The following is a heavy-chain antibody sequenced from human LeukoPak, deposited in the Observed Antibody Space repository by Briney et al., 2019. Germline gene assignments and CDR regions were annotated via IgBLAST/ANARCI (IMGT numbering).Heavy chain of an antibody. CDR3: ARTTFGNYDILTGYYKSWFDP. V-gene: IGHV3-30*02. D-gene: IGHD3-9*01. J-gene: IGHJ5*02. CDR2: IRYDGCHK. CDR1: GFTFSSYG. Sequence: PGGSLRLSCAASGFTFSSYGMHWVRQAPGKGLEWVAFIRYDGCHKYYADSVKGRFTISRDNSKNTLYLQMNSLRSEDTAVYFCARTTFGNYDILTGYYKSWFDPWGQGTLVTVSS.